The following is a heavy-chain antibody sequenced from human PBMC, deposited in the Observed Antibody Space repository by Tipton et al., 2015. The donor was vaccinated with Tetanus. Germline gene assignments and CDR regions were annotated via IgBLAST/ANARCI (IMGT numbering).Heavy chain of an antibody. Sequence: TLSLTCSVSGGSISGNSHYWGWIRQPPGKGLEWIGNIYHSGNTYYNPSLKSRVTISVDTSTIQFSLKLDAVTAADTAVYYCARHLRQWLPGGAVWGQGILVTVSS. CDR2: IYHSGNT. CDR1: GGSISGNSHY. D-gene: IGHD6-19*01. J-gene: IGHJ4*02. V-gene: IGHV4-39*01. CDR3: ARHLRQWLPGGAV.